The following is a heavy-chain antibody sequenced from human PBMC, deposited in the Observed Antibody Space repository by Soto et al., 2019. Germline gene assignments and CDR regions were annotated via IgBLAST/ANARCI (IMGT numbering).Heavy chain of an antibody. Sequence: SETLSLTCTVSGASISGFYWSWIRKSAGKGLEWIGRIYATGTTDYNPSLKSRVMMSVDTSKKQFSLKLRSVTAADTAVYYCVRDGTKTLRDWFDPWGQGISVTFSS. CDR1: GASISGFY. V-gene: IGHV4-4*07. CDR3: VRDGTKTLRDWFDP. CDR2: IYATGTT. J-gene: IGHJ5*02. D-gene: IGHD1-1*01.